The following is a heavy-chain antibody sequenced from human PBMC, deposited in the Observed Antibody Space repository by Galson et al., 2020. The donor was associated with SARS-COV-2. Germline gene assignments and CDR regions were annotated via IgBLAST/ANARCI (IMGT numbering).Heavy chain of an antibody. Sequence: GESLRLSCTVSGFTFSNYWMNWLRQPPDKGQDWLANRNNDWSQKTYVDSVKGRFTISRDNTKNSVFLQMNTLTSDDTAVYYCAREHLRQTPDYWGQGTLVTVSS. CDR2: RNNDWSQK. V-gene: IGHV3-7*05. CDR1: GFTFSNYW. J-gene: IGHJ4*02. CDR3: AREHLRQTPDY.